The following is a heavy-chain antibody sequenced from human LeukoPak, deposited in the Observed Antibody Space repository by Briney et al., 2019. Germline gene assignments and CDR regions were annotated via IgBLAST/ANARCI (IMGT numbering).Heavy chain of an antibody. CDR2: MSADNGNT. J-gene: IGHJ3*02. V-gene: IGHV1-18*01. CDR1: GYTFTSYG. D-gene: IGHD3-16*02. CDR3: ARALMITFGGVIVMGAFDI. Sequence: ASVKVSCKASGYTFTSYGISWVRQAPGQGLEWMGWMSADNGNTNYAQKLQGRVTMTTDTSTSTAYMELRSLRSDDTAVYYCARALMITFGGVIVMGAFDIWGQGTMVTVSS.